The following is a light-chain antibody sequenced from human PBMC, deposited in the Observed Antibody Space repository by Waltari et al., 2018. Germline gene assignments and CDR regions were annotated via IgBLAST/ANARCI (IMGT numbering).Light chain of an antibody. J-gene: IGKJ1*01. V-gene: IGKV3-20*01. CDR2: GAS. CDR3: QRYVNLPAT. CDR1: QSVGTY. Sequence: IVLTLSPGTLTLSPGERAPLSCRASQSVGTYLAWYQQKPGQAPRLLIYGASNRATGIPERFGGSGSGTDFSLTVSRLEPEDFAVYYCQRYVNLPATFGQGTKVEIK.